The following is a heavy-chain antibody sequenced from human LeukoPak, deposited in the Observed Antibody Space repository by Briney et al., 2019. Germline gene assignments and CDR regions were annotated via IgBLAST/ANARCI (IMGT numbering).Heavy chain of an antibody. V-gene: IGHV3-20*04. J-gene: IGHJ4*02. CDR1: GFTFDDYG. CDR3: ARSANYDSSGYYSLDY. Sequence: PGGSLRLSCAASGFTFDDYGMSWVRQAPGKGLEWVSGINWNGGSTGYADSVKGRFTIPRDNAKNSLYLQMNSLRAEDTALYYCARSANYDSSGYYSLDYWGQGTLVTVSS. D-gene: IGHD3-22*01. CDR2: INWNGGST.